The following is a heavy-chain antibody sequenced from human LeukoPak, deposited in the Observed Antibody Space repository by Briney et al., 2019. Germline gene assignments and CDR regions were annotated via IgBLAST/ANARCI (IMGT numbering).Heavy chain of an antibody. J-gene: IGHJ3*02. CDR3: ARDRCSSSSCLNAFDI. Sequence: RLSXAASGFTFSSYAMYWVRQAPGRGLEYVSAISSIGGSTYYANSVKGRFAISRDNSKNTLYLQMGSLRAEDMAVYYCARDRCSSSSCLNAFDIWGQXXXXXXSS. CDR2: ISSIGGST. CDR1: GFTFSSYA. V-gene: IGHV3-64*01. D-gene: IGHD2-2*01.